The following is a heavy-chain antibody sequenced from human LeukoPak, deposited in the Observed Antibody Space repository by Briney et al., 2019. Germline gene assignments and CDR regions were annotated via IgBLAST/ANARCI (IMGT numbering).Heavy chain of an antibody. V-gene: IGHV3-23*01. CDR2: ISGNGGGT. D-gene: IGHD2-15*01. CDR3: ARVYRSGGSCFDY. J-gene: IGHJ4*02. CDR1: GFPFSGYA. Sequence: GGSLRLSCAASGFPFSGYAMSWVRQAPGKGLEWVSAISGNGGGTYYADSLKVRFTISRDNPKNTLNPQMNSLRAEDTAVYYCARVYRSGGSCFDYWGQGTLVTVSS.